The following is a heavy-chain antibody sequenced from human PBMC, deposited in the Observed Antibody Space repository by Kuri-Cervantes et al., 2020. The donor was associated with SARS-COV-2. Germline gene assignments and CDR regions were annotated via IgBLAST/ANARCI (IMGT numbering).Heavy chain of an antibody. D-gene: IGHD3-10*01. CDR2: IIPIFGTA. Sequence: SVKVSCKASGGTFSSYAISWVRQAPGQGLEWMGGIIPIFGTANYAQKFQGRVTITADESTSTAYMELSSLRSVDTAVYYCARDRRGATRPDAFDIWGQGTMVTVSS. J-gene: IGHJ3*02. CDR3: ARDRRGATRPDAFDI. CDR1: GGTFSSYA. V-gene: IGHV1-69*13.